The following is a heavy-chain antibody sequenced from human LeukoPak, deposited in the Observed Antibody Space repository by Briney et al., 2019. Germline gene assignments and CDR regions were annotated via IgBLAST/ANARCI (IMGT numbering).Heavy chain of an antibody. CDR2: ISSTSTYI. CDR3: ARAGVDTSGYYYQGFDY. D-gene: IGHD3-3*01. CDR1: GFTFRTYS. Sequence: GGSLRLSCAASGFTFRTYSMNWVRQAPGKGLEWVSSISSTSTYIYYADSVKGRFTISRDNAKNSLYLQVNSLTAEDTAVYYCARAGVDTSGYYYQGFDYWGQGTLVTVSS. J-gene: IGHJ4*02. V-gene: IGHV3-21*01.